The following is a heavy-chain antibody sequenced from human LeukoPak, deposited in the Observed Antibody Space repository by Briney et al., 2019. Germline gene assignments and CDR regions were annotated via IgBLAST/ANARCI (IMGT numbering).Heavy chain of an antibody. CDR2: ISAYNGNT. Sequence: ASVKVSCKASGYTFTSYGISWVRQAPGQGLEWMGWISAYNGNTNYAQKLQGRVTMTTDTSTSTAYMELRSLRSDDTAVYYCARVVDTAMVRYYYYYYMDVWGKGTTVTVSS. CDR3: ARVVDTAMVRYYYYYYMDV. V-gene: IGHV1-18*01. D-gene: IGHD5-18*01. CDR1: GYTFTSYG. J-gene: IGHJ6*03.